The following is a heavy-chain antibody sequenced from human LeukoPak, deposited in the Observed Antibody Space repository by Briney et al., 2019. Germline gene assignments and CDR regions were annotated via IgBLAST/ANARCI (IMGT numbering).Heavy chain of an antibody. V-gene: IGHV3-64*01. CDR1: GFTSSSYA. CDR3: ARGREDSSGWYSFDY. CDR2: ISSNGGST. J-gene: IGHJ4*02. Sequence: GGSLRSSCAASGFTSSSYAMHWVRKAQGKGLEYVSAISSNGGSTYYANSVKGRFTISRDNSKNTLYLQMGSLRAEDMAVYYCARGREDSSGWYSFDYWGQGTLVTVSS. D-gene: IGHD6-19*01.